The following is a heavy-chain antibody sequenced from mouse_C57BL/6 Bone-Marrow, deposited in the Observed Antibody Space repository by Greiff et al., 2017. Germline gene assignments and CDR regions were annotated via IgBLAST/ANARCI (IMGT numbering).Heavy chain of an antibody. CDR2: ITPNNGGT. V-gene: IGHV1-26*01. CDR3: SRGPYYYGSSSYFDY. CDR1: GYTFTDYY. J-gene: IGHJ2*01. Sequence: EVQLQQSGPELVKPGASVKISCKASGYTFTDYYMNWVKQSHGKSLEWIGDITPNNGGTSYNQKFKGKATLTVDKSSSTAYMELRSLTSEDSAVYYCSRGPYYYGSSSYFDYWGQGTTLTVSS. D-gene: IGHD1-1*01.